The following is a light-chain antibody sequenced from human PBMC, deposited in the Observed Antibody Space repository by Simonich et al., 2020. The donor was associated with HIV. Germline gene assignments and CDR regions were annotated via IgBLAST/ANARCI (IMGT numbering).Light chain of an antibody. CDR3: SSYAGSNTVV. CDR1: NSDVGGYNS. V-gene: IGLV2-8*01. Sequence: QSALTQPPSASGSPGQSVTISCTGTNSDVGGYNSVSWYQQHPGKAPKLIIYEVNKRPSGVPDRFSGSKSDNTASLTVSGLQAEDEANYYCSSYAGSNTVVFGGGTKLTVL. CDR2: EVN. J-gene: IGLJ2*01.